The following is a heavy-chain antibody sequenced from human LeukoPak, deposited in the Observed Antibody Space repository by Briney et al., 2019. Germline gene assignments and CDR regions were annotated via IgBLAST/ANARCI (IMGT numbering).Heavy chain of an antibody. D-gene: IGHD6-6*01. CDR3: ARPSTKYSSSSGYFQH. V-gene: IGHV4-39*01. Sequence: SETLSLTCTVSGGFISSYSYHWGWIRQPPGKGLEWIGSIYYSGSTYYNPSLKSRVTISVDTSKNQFSLKLSPVTAADTAVYYCARPSTKYSSSSGYFQHWGQGTLVTVSS. CDR1: GGFISSYSYH. J-gene: IGHJ1*01. CDR2: IYYSGST.